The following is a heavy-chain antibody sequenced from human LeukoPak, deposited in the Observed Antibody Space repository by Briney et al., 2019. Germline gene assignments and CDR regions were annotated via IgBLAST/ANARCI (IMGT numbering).Heavy chain of an antibody. D-gene: IGHD3-16*01. J-gene: IGHJ4*02. V-gene: IGHV3-21*01. CDR1: GFTFADLS. CDR2: ISSTGTYM. CDR3: APRDRHDH. Sequence: PGGSLRLSCAASGFTFADLSRNWVGQGQGTGLDLVSPISSTGTYMYYADSVRRRFTISRHNAKNTLYLQMTGLTAEDTAVYYCAPRDRHDHWGQGTQVIVSS.